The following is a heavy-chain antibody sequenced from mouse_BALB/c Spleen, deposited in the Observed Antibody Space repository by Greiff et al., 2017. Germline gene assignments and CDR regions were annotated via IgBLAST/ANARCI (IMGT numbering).Heavy chain of an antibody. CDR2: IWAGGST. Sequence: QVQLKQSGPGLVAPSQSLSITCTVSGFSLTSYGVHWVRQPPGKGLEWLGVIWAGGSTNYNSALMSRLSISKDNSKSQVFLKMNSLQTDDTAMYYCARDHYGSSYWFAYWGQGTLVTVSA. J-gene: IGHJ3*01. D-gene: IGHD1-1*01. CDR3: ARDHYGSSYWFAY. CDR1: GFSLTSYG. V-gene: IGHV2-9*02.